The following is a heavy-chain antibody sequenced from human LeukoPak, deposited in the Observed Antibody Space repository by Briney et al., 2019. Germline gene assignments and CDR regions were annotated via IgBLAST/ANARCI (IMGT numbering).Heavy chain of an antibody. CDR2: INPSGGST. V-gene: IGHV1-46*01. CDR3: ARELGYNWNYVNEDY. CDR1: GYTFTSYY. Sequence: ASVKVSCKASGYTFTSYYMHWVRQAPGQGLEWMGIINPSGGSTSYAQKFQGRVAMTRDTSTSTVYMELSSLRSEDTAVYYCARELGYNWNYVNEDYWGQGTLVTVSS. D-gene: IGHD1-7*01. J-gene: IGHJ4*02.